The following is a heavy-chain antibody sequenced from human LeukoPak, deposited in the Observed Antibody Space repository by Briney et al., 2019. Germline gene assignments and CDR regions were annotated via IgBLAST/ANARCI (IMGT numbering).Heavy chain of an antibody. Sequence: PSETLSLTCTVSGGSISSYYWSWIRLPPGKGLEWIGYIYYSGSTNYNPSLKSRVTISVDTSKNQFSLKLSSVTAADTAVYYCARHNIAGVRFDYWGQGTLVTVSS. CDR3: ARHNIAGVRFDY. V-gene: IGHV4-59*08. J-gene: IGHJ4*02. CDR1: GGSISSYY. D-gene: IGHD2/OR15-2a*01. CDR2: IYYSGST.